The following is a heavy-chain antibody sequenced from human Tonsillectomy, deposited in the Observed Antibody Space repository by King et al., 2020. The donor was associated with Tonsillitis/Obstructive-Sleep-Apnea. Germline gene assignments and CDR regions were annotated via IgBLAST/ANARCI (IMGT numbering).Heavy chain of an antibody. V-gene: IGHV3-30*03. D-gene: IGHD2-2*01. CDR3: AYCSSTSCQYFCYFEY. CDR2: ISYDGRNK. J-gene: IGHJ4*02. Sequence: VQLVESGGGVVQPGRSLRLSCAASGFSFTSYGMHWVRQAPGKGLEHIAVISYDGRNKYFADSVKGRFTISSDNSKNTLYLQMNSLRAEDTAVYFCAYCSSTSCQYFCYFEYWGQGTLVTVSS. CDR1: GFSFTSYG.